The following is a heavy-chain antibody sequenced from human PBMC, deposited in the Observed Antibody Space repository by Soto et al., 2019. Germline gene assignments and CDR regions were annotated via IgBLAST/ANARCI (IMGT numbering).Heavy chain of an antibody. Sequence: SVKVSCKASGGTFSSYAISWVRQAPGQGLEWMGGIIPIFGTANYAQKFQGRVTITADESTSTAYMELSSLRSEDTAVYYCARSNTAFAGWRYYHYYGMAVWGQGTTVTVSS. CDR1: GGTFSSYA. V-gene: IGHV1-69*13. CDR3: ARSNTAFAGWRYYHYYGMAV. J-gene: IGHJ6*02. CDR2: IIPIFGTA. D-gene: IGHD5-18*01.